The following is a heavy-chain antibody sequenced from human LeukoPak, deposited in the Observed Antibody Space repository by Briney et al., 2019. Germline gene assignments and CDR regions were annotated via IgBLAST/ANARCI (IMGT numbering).Heavy chain of an antibody. CDR3: ARSNQYSSGWYSRFDY. CDR1: GGTFSSYA. J-gene: IGHJ4*02. V-gene: IGHV1-69*13. D-gene: IGHD6-19*01. CDR2: IIPIFGTA. Sequence: SVTVSCTASGGTFSSYAISWVRQAPGQGLEWMGGIIPIFGTANYAQKFQGRVTITADESTSTAYMELSSLRSEDTAVYYCARSNQYSSGWYSRFDYWGQGTLVTVSS.